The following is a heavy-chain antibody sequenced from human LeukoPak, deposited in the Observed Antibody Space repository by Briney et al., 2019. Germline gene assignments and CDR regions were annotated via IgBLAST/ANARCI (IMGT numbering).Heavy chain of an antibody. D-gene: IGHD3-10*01. J-gene: IGHJ6*04. V-gene: IGHV3-23*01. CDR2: ITSSGANT. CDR1: GFTFSTYW. Sequence: PGGSLRLSCAASGFTFSTYWMHWVRQAPGKGLKWVSSITSSGANTYHAVSVKGRFTISRDNSKNTLHLQMNSLRAEDTAVYYCARDQNRGSDVWGKGTTVTVSS. CDR3: ARDQNRGSDV.